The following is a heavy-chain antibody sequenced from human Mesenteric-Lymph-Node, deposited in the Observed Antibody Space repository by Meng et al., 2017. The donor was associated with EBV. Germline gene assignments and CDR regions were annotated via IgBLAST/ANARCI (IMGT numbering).Heavy chain of an antibody. CDR1: GFSLNTSGVG. CDR2: IYWDDEK. V-gene: IGHV2-5*02. J-gene: IGHJ4*02. Sequence: QITLKESCPTLVKPTQTLTLTCTFSGFSLNTSGVGMGWIRQPPGKALEWLALIYWDDEKRYSPSLKSRLTITKTTSKNQLVLTMTDMDPVDTATYYCAHRLDGYNYIDYWGQGTLVTVSS. D-gene: IGHD5-24*01. CDR3: AHRLDGYNYIDY.